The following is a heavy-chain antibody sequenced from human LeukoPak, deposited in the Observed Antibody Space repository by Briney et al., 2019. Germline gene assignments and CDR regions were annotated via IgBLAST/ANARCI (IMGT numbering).Heavy chain of an antibody. V-gene: IGHV1-8*01. Sequence: GASVKVSCKASGYTFTSYDINWVRQATGPGLEWMGWMNPNSGNTGYAQKFQGRVTMTMNTSISTAYMELSSLRSEDTAVYYCASISKVGATIDYWGQGTLVTVSS. D-gene: IGHD1-26*01. CDR3: ASISKVGATIDY. J-gene: IGHJ4*02. CDR2: MNPNSGNT. CDR1: GYTFTSYD.